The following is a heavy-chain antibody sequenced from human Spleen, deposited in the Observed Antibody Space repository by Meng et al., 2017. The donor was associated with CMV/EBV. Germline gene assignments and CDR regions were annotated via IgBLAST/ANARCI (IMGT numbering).Heavy chain of an antibody. CDR1: GHTFNSYG. D-gene: IGHD2-21*01. Sequence: ASVKVSCKVSGHTFNSYGITWVRQAPGQGLEWVGWISSYNSNTNYAQKFLGRVTLTTDTSTSIAYIEMRRLRSDDTAVYYCATIAYCCGDCYQVHPLYDHWGQGTLVTVSS. V-gene: IGHV1-18*01. CDR3: ATIAYCCGDCYQVHPLYDH. CDR2: ISSYNSNT. J-gene: IGHJ5*02.